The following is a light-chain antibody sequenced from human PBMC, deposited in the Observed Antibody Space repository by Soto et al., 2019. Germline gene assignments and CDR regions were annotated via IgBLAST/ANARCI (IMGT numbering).Light chain of an antibody. CDR1: SSDVGGYKF. CDR3: CSYAGTTTWV. J-gene: IGLJ2*01. CDR2: EVN. V-gene: IGLV2-23*02. Sequence: QSALTQPASVSASPGQSITISCTGTSSDVGGYKFVSWYQHHPGKAPKLMIYEVNNRPSGVSNRFSASKSGNTASLTISGVQAEDEADYYCCSYAGTTTWVFGGGTKVTVL.